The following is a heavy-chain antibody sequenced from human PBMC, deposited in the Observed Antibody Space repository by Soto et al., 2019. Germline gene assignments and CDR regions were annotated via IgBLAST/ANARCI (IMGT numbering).Heavy chain of an antibody. Sequence: PSETLSLTCSVAGGSISSYCGSWIRQPPGKGLEWIGYIYYSGSTNYNPSLKSRVTISVDTSKNQLSLKLSSVTAADTAVYYCARHEVAGTIDYWGQGTLVTVSS. CDR2: IYYSGST. D-gene: IGHD6-19*01. J-gene: IGHJ4*02. V-gene: IGHV4-59*08. CDR1: GGSISSYC. CDR3: ARHEVAGTIDY.